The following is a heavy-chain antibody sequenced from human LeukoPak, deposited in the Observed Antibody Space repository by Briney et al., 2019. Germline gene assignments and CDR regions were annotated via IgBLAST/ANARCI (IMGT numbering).Heavy chain of an antibody. Sequence: GGSLRLSCAASGFTFSTYDMNWVRQAPGKGLEWVSYISTSGLTIYYADSAKGRFTVSRDNARNSLYLQMNNLRAEDTAVYYCARGLVGSPWGQGTLVTVSS. V-gene: IGHV3-48*03. J-gene: IGHJ5*02. CDR3: ARGLVGSP. CDR2: ISTSGLTI. D-gene: IGHD3-9*01. CDR1: GFTFSTYD.